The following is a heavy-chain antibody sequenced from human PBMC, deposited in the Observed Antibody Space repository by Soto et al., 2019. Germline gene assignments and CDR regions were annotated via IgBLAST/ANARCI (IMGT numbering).Heavy chain of an antibody. J-gene: IGHJ4*02. V-gene: IGHV3-30*04. CDR3: ARDVRKLRFFDY. D-gene: IGHD3-3*01. CDR1: GFTFSPYA. Sequence: QVQLVESGGGVVQPGRSLRLSCAASGFTFSPYAMHWVRQAPGKGLEWVAVISADQKSIYYADSVKGRFTISRDNSKNTLYLQMDGLRTEDTAVYYCARDVRKLRFFDYWGQGTPVTVSS. CDR2: ISADQKSI.